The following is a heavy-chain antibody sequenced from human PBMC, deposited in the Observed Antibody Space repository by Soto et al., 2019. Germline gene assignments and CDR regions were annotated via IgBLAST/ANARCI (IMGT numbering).Heavy chain of an antibody. J-gene: IGHJ6*02. Sequence: GGSLRLSCAASGFTFSSYGMHWVRQAPGKGLEWVAVIWYDGSNKYYADSVKGRFTISRDNSKNTLYLQMNSLRAEDTAVYYCARDQFVWNYGGYYYYGIAVRAQRTTVTGSS. CDR2: IWYDGSNK. CDR1: GFTFSSYG. V-gene: IGHV3-33*01. CDR3: ARDQFVWNYGGYYYYGIAV. D-gene: IGHD1-7*01.